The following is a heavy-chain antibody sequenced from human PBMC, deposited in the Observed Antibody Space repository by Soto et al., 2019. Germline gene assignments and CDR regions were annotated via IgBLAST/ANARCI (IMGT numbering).Heavy chain of an antibody. D-gene: IGHD1-1*01. CDR1: GFTFSSYW. CDR2: INSDGSST. Sequence: PGGSLRLSCAASGFTFSSYWMHWVRQAPGKGLVWVSRINSDGSSTSYADSVKGRFTISRDNAKNSLYLQMNSLRAEDTAVYYCARVPRPLIPFDIWGQGTMVTVSS. V-gene: IGHV3-74*01. CDR3: ARVPRPLIPFDI. J-gene: IGHJ3*02.